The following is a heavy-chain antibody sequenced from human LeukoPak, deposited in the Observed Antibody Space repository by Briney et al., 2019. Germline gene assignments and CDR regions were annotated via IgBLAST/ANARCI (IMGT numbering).Heavy chain of an antibody. Sequence: PGGSLRLSCAASGFTFSSYAMSWVRQAPGKGLEWVSAISGSGGSTYYADSVKGRFTTSRDNSKNTLYLQMNSLRAEDTAVYYCAKTSLYSSSWFRPDYWGQGTLVTVSS. D-gene: IGHD6-13*01. CDR1: GFTFSSYA. V-gene: IGHV3-23*01. J-gene: IGHJ4*02. CDR2: ISGSGGST. CDR3: AKTSLYSSSWFRPDY.